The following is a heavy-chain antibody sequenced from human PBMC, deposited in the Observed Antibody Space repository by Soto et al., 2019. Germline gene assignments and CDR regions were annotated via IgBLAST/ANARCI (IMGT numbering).Heavy chain of an antibody. CDR1: GFIVSSSY. CDR3: ARRGPGSYFDY. Sequence: PGGSLRLSCAASGFIVSSSYVSWVRQAPGTGLEWVSLIYSGGTTYYADSVKGRFTISRDNSKNTLYLQMNSLRAEDTALYYCARRGPGSYFDYWGQGTLVSVSS. J-gene: IGHJ4*02. D-gene: IGHD2-15*01. V-gene: IGHV3-53*01. CDR2: IYSGGTT.